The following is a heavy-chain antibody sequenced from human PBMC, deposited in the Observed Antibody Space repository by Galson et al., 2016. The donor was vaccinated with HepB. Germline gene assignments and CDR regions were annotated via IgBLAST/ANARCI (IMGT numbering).Heavy chain of an antibody. J-gene: IGHJ6*02. CDR2: ISAYNGNT. D-gene: IGHD2-2*01. CDR3: ARDPRKIRYQLLEISYYYYAMCV. V-gene: IGHV1-18*01. Sequence: SVKVSCKASGYTFTTYGISWVRQAPGQGLEWMGWISAYNGNTNYAQKLQGRVTMTTDTSTSTAYMELRSLTSDDTAVYYCARDPRKIRYQLLEISYYYYAMCVWGQGTTFTVSS. CDR1: GYTFTTYG.